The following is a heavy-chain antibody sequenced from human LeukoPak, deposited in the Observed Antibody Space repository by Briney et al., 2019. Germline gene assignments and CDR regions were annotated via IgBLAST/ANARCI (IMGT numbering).Heavy chain of an antibody. Sequence: GASVKVSCKASGYTFISYYMHWVRQAPGQGLEWMGIINPSGGSTSYAQKFQGRVTMTRDTSTSTVYMELSSLRSEDTAVYYCARDLSGDARWFDPWGQGTLVTVSS. V-gene: IGHV1-46*01. D-gene: IGHD2-21*02. CDR2: INPSGGST. CDR1: GYTFISYY. CDR3: ARDLSGDARWFDP. J-gene: IGHJ5*02.